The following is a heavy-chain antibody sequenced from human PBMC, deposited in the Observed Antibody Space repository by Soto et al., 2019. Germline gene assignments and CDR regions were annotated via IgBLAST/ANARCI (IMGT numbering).Heavy chain of an antibody. D-gene: IGHD2-2*01. Sequence: GGSLRLSCATSGFTFSRDWMHWVRQAPGKGLVWVSRINSDGTRTNYADYAEGRFTISRDNAKNTLYLQMNSLRAEDTAVYFCARGASGKFYQDSWGQGTQVTVSS. J-gene: IGHJ4*02. V-gene: IGHV3-74*01. CDR2: INSDGTRT. CDR3: ARGASGKFYQDS. CDR1: GFTFSRDW.